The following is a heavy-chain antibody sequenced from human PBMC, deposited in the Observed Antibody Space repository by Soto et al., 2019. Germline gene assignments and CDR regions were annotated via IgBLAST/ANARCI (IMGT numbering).Heavy chain of an antibody. D-gene: IGHD3-22*01. CDR3: ARSGSGYYYTPFDY. Sequence: QVQLQQWGAGLLKPSETLSLTCAVYGGSFSGYYWSWIRQPPGKGLEWIGEINHSGGTNYNPSLKSRVTISVDTSKNQFSLKLSSVTAADTAVYYCARSGSGYYYTPFDYWGQGTLVTVSS. V-gene: IGHV4-34*01. J-gene: IGHJ4*02. CDR2: INHSGGT. CDR1: GGSFSGYY.